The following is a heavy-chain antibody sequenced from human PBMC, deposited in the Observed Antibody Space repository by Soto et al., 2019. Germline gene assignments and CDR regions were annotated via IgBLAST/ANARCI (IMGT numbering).Heavy chain of an antibody. D-gene: IGHD3-10*01. J-gene: IGHJ6*03. CDR1: GGSISSYY. Sequence: PSETLSLTCTVSGGSISSYYWSWIRQPPGKGLEWIGYIYYSGSTNYNPSLKSRVTISVDTSKNQFSLKLSSVTAADTAVYYCARESITMVRGVIVYYMDVWGKGTTVTVSS. V-gene: IGHV4-59*01. CDR2: IYYSGST. CDR3: ARESITMVRGVIVYYMDV.